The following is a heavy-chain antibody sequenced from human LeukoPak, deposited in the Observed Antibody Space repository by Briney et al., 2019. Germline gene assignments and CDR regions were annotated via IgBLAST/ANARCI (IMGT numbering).Heavy chain of an antibody. CDR2: ISGDGGST. D-gene: IGHD1-1*01. V-gene: IGHV3-43*02. CDR3: AKVSWTDVYYFDY. Sequence: GGSLRLSCAASGFTFEDYAMHWARHAPGKGLEWVSLISGDGGSTYYADSVKGRFTISRDNTKNSLYLQMNSLRTEDTALYYCAKVSWTDVYYFDYWGQGTLVTVSS. J-gene: IGHJ4*02. CDR1: GFTFEDYA.